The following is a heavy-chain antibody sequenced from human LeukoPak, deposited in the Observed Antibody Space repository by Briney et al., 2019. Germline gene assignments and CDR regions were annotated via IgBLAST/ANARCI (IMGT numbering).Heavy chain of an antibody. Sequence: GGSLRLSCAASGFTLSDNYMSWVRQAPGKGLEWVSVMYSGGDTYYADSVKGRFTFSRDISKNTLYLQMNGLRTEDTAMYYCARDAPQVPAAGVLASWGQGTLVTVSS. V-gene: IGHV3-53*01. J-gene: IGHJ5*02. CDR1: GFTLSDNY. CDR3: ARDAPQVPAAGVLAS. CDR2: MYSGGDT. D-gene: IGHD6-13*01.